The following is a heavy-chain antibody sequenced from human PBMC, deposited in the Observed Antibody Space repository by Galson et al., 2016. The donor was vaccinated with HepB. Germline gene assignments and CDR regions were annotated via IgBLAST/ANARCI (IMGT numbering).Heavy chain of an antibody. V-gene: IGHV3-30*04. CDR3: ARGDNWNYHYYYYGMDV. J-gene: IGHJ6*02. CDR1: GFTFSSYA. CDR2: ISYDGSNK. Sequence: LRLSCAASGFTFSSYAMHWVRQAPGKGLEWVAVISYDGSNKYYADSVKGRFTISRDNSKNTLYLQMNSLRTEDTAVCYCARGDNWNYHYYYYGMDVWGQGTTVTVSS. D-gene: IGHD1-7*01.